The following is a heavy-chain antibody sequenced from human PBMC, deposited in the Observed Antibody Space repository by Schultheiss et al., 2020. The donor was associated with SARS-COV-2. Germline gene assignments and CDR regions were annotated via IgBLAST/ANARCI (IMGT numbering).Heavy chain of an antibody. D-gene: IGHD6-19*01. CDR1: GFIFNTYA. CDR2: ISSNGGST. V-gene: IGHV3-64D*06. Sequence: GGSLRLSCTASGFIFNTYAMHWVRQAPGKGLEYVSGISSNGGSTYYADSVKGRFTISRDNSKNTLYLQMSSLRAEDTAVYYCVMGSGWFLRARLLDYWGHGALISVSS. J-gene: IGHJ4*01. CDR3: VMGSGWFLRARLLDY.